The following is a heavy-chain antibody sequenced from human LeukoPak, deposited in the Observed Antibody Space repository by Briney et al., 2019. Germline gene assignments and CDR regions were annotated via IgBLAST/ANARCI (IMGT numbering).Heavy chain of an antibody. D-gene: IGHD3-10*01. J-gene: IGHJ3*02. CDR2: INPNSGGT. CDR1: GYTFTGYY. CDR3: ARVLMSQYYYGSGSYLEAFDI. V-gene: IGHV1-2*02. Sequence: ASVKVSCKASGYTFTGYYMHWVRQAPGQGLEWMGWINPNSGGTNYAQKFQGRVTMTRDTSISTAYMELSRLRSDDTAVYYCARVLMSQYYYGSGSYLEAFDIWGQGTMVTASS.